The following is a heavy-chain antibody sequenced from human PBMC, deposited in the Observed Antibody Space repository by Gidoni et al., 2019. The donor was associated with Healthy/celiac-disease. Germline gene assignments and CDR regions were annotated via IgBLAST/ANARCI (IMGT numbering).Heavy chain of an antibody. J-gene: IGHJ6*02. CDR3: AREGEIVVVPAAADSYYYYGMDV. D-gene: IGHD2-2*01. CDR2: IYTSGST. CDR1: GGSISSGSYY. V-gene: IGHV4-61*02. Sequence: QVQLQESGPGLVKPSQTLSLTCTVSGGSISSGSYYWSWIRQPAGKGLEWIGRIYTSGSTNYNPSLKSRVTISVDTSKNQFSLKLSSVTAADTAVYYCAREGEIVVVPAAADSYYYYGMDVWGQGTTVTVSS.